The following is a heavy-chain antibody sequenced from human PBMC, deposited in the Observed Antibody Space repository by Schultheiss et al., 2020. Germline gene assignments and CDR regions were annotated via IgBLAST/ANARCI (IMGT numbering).Heavy chain of an antibody. CDR1: GGSVSSGSYY. D-gene: IGHD3-22*01. CDR2: IYYSGST. CDR3: ARYYDSSDYFDY. J-gene: IGHJ4*02. Sequence: SETLSLTCTVSGGSVSSGSYYWSWIRQPPGKGLEWIGYIYYSGSTNYNPSLKSRVTISVDKSKNQFSLKLSSVTTADTAMYYCARYYDSSDYFDYWGQGTLVTVSS. V-gene: IGHV4-61*01.